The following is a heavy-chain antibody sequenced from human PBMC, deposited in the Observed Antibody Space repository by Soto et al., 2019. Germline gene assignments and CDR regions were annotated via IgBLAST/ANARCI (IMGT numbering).Heavy chain of an antibody. D-gene: IGHD3-3*02. CDR3: AHRRTPSFPLDF. CDR1: GFSLSTNGVG. V-gene: IGHV2-5*02. CDR2: IYWDDDK. J-gene: IGHJ4*02. Sequence: QITLKESGPTLVKPTQTLTLTCTFSGFSLSTNGVGVGWIRQTPGKALEWLALIYWDDDKRYSPSFKRRPTITKDTTKNQVVLTMTNMDPGDTATYYCAHRRTPSFPLDFWGQGTLVTVSS.